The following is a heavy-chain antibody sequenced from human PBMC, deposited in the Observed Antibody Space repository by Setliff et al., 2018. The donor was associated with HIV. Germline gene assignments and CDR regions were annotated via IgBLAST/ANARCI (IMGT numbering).Heavy chain of an antibody. D-gene: IGHD6-13*01. V-gene: IGHV3-30*02. CDR3: AKGAYAAARGTTSSINYYYYGMDV. J-gene: IGHJ6*02. CDR1: GFDFSSYG. CDR2: IWYDGSNK. Sequence: GGSLRLSCAASGFDFSSYGMHWVRQAPGKGLEWVAVIWYDGSNKYYADSVKGRFTISRDNSKNTLYLQMNSLRAEDTAVYYCAKGAYAAARGTTSSINYYYYGMDVWGQGTTVTVSS.